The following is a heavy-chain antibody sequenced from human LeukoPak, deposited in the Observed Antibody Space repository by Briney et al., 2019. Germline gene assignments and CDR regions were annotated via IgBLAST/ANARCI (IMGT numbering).Heavy chain of an antibody. CDR3: ARSGTYQYSSTSDY. CDR1: GASFRNYY. CDR2: IDHSGTT. V-gene: IGHV4-34*01. Sequence: SETLSLTCAVYGASFRNYYWSWVRQTPGKGLGWGGEIDHSGTTISNPSFKSRVTISLDTSKTQFSLKVTSVTAADTAVYYCARSGTYQYSSTSDYWGQGTLVTVSS. D-gene: IGHD6-13*01. J-gene: IGHJ4*02.